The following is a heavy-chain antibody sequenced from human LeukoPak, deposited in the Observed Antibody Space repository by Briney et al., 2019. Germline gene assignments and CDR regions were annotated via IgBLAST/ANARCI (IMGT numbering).Heavy chain of an antibody. CDR3: ASEGTTYNWFDP. CDR2: INHSGST. V-gene: IGHV4-34*01. Sequence: SETLSLTCAVYGGSFSGYYWSWIRQPPGKGLEWIGEINHSGSTNYNPSLKSRVTISVDTSKNQFSLKLSSVTAADTAVYYCASEGTTYNWFDPWGQGTLVTVSS. D-gene: IGHD2/OR15-2a*01. CDR1: GGSFSGYY. J-gene: IGHJ5*02.